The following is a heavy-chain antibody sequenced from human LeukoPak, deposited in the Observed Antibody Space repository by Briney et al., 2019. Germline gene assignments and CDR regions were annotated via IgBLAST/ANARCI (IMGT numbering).Heavy chain of an antibody. CDR3: AKKGRIGGTTFFDY. J-gene: IGHJ4*02. V-gene: IGHV3-23*01. CDR2: IYENGGTT. D-gene: IGHD1-20*01. Sequence: GGSLRLSCVGSGFTFRSHAMSWVRQAPEKGLEFVSGIYENGGTTYYADSVKGRFSISRDNSKNTLYLQMNSLRAEDTAVYHCAKKGRIGGTTFFDYWGQGTLVTVSS. CDR1: GFTFRSHA.